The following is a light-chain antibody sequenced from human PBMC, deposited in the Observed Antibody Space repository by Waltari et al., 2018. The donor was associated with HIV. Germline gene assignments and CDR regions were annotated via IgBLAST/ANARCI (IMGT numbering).Light chain of an antibody. J-gene: IGLJ2*01. CDR3: AAWDHDLSAVL. Sequence: QSVLTQAPSTSETPGQRVTISCSGSTSNIGRSSVYWYHQLPVTAPKLLIYRNYQRASGVPDRFSGSKSGTSASLAISGLRPEDEGDYFCAAWDHDLSAVLFGGGTKLTVL. CDR1: TSNIGRSS. V-gene: IGLV1-47*01. CDR2: RNY.